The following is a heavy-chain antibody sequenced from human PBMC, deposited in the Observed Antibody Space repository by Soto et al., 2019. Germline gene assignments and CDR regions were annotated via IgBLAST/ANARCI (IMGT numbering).Heavy chain of an antibody. Sequence: ASGRVSSRASGGTFSSYTSSWVGQAPGQGLEWMGRIIPILGIANYAQKFQGRVTITADKSTSTAYMELSSLRSEDTAVYSCAREDYYYGSGAFFDYWGQGTPVTVSS. CDR3: AREDYYYGSGAFFDY. J-gene: IGHJ4*02. CDR2: IIPILGIA. CDR1: GGTFSSYT. V-gene: IGHV1-69*04. D-gene: IGHD3-10*01.